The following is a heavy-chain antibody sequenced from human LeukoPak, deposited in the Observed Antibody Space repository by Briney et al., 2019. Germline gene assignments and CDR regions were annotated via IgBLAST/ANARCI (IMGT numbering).Heavy chain of an antibody. Sequence: ASVKVSCKASGYTFTSYGISWVRQAPGQGLEWMGWISAYNGNTNYAQKLQGRVTMTTGTSTSTAYMELRSLRSDDTAVYYCARARYDYVWGYYYYMDVWGKGTTVTVSS. CDR3: ARARYDYVWGYYYYMDV. V-gene: IGHV1-18*01. J-gene: IGHJ6*03. D-gene: IGHD3-16*01. CDR1: GYTFTSYG. CDR2: ISAYNGNT.